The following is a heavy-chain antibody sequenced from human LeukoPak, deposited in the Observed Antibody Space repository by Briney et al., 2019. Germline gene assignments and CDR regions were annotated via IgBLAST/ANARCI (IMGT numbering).Heavy chain of an antibody. CDR1: GFTFDDYA. CDR3: AKGRYTAMAGFDY. CDR2: ISWNSGSI. D-gene: IGHD5-18*01. V-gene: IGHV3-9*01. J-gene: IGHJ4*02. Sequence: PGGSLRLSCAASGFTFDDYAMHWVRQAPGKGLEWVSGISWNSGSIGYADSVKGRFTTSRDNAKNSLYLQMNSLRAEDTALYYCAKGRYTAMAGFDYWGQGTLVTVSS.